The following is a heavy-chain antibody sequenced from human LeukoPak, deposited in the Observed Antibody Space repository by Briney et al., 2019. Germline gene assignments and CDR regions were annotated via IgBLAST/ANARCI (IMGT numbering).Heavy chain of an antibody. CDR3: ARRDGAVDGNGFDP. CDR1: VDSLSTYY. Sequence: SETLSLTCTVSVDSLSTYYWSWIRHPPGKGLEWIGYISYSGVTNYRPSLRSRVTISIDTSKNQFSLKLSSVTAADTVVYYCARRDGAVDGNGFDPWGKGTLVTVSS. V-gene: IGHV4-59*08. CDR2: ISYSGVT. D-gene: IGHD5-24*01. J-gene: IGHJ5*02.